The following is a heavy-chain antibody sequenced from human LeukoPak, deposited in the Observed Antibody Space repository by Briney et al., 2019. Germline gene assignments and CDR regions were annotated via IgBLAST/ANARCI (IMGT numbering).Heavy chain of an antibody. D-gene: IGHD3-22*01. V-gene: IGHV1-24*01. J-gene: IGHJ4*02. CDR1: GYTLTELS. Sequence: GASVKVSCKVSGYTLTELSMHWVRQAPGKGLEWMGGFDPEDGETIYAQKFQGRVTMTEDTSTDTAYMELSSLGSEDTAVYYCATVGSYDSSGYYPLWGQGTLVTVSS. CDR2: FDPEDGET. CDR3: ATVGSYDSSGYYPL.